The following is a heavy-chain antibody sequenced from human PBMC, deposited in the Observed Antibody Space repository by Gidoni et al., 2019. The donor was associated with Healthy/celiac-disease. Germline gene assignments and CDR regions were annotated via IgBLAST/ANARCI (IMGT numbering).Heavy chain of an antibody. Sequence: QVQLQESGPGLVKPSQTLSLTCTVSGGSTSSGGYYWSWIRQHPGKGLEWMGYIYYRGSTYSNPPLKSRVTISVDTLKNQFPLKLSSGTAAAPAVYYWAGGGGGSGSYYRDYWGQGTLVTVSS. CDR3: AGGGGGSGSYYRDY. V-gene: IGHV4-31*03. CDR1: GGSTSSGGYY. J-gene: IGHJ4*02. D-gene: IGHD3-10*01. CDR2: IYYRGST.